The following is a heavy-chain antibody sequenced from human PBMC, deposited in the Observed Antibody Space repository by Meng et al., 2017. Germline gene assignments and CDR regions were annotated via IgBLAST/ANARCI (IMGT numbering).Heavy chain of an antibody. Sequence: GERGESGAEGKKPGSSVKVSCKASGGTFSSYAISWVRQAPGQGLEWMGGIIPIFGTANYAQKFQGRVTITADKSTSTAYMELSSLRSEDTAVYYCARDKRPSSSWYGNWFDPWGQGTLVTVSS. V-gene: IGHV1-69*06. D-gene: IGHD6-13*01. CDR1: GGTFSSYA. J-gene: IGHJ5*02. CDR2: IIPIFGTA. CDR3: ARDKRPSSSWYGNWFDP.